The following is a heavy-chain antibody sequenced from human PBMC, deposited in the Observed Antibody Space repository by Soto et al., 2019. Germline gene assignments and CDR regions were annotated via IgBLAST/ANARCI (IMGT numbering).Heavy chain of an antibody. Sequence: GESLKISCKGSGYSFTSYWIGWVRQMPGKGLEWMGIIYPGDSDTRYSPSFQGQVTISADKSISTAYLQWSSLKASDTAMYYCTALEGSGYSTSCSFYCMDVWGKGTTVTVSS. J-gene: IGHJ6*04. V-gene: IGHV5-51*01. D-gene: IGHD2-2*01. CDR1: GYSFTSYW. CDR2: IYPGDSDT. CDR3: TALEGSGYSTSCSFYCMDV.